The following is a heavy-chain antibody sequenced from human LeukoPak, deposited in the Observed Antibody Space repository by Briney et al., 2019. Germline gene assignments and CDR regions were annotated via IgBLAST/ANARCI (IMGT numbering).Heavy chain of an antibody. Sequence: PGRSLRLSCAASGFTFDDYAMHWVRQAPGKGLEWVSGISWSSGSTAYADSVKGRFTISRDNANNSLSLLMDSLRVEDTALYYCAKWNRQPLVKGWFDTWAREPWSSSHQ. V-gene: IGHV3-9*01. CDR3: AKWNRQPLVKGWFDT. J-gene: IGHJ5*02. D-gene: IGHD6-13*01. CDR2: ISWSSGST. CDR1: GFTFDDYA.